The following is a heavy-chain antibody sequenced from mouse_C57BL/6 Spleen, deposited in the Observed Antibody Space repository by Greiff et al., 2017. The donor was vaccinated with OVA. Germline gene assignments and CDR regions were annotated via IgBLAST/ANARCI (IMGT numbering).Heavy chain of an antibody. D-gene: IGHD1-1*01. CDR3: ARRVTTVVPFDY. CDR1: GYTFTSYT. CDR2: INPSSGYT. V-gene: IGHV1-4*01. Sequence: QVQLQQSGAELARPGASVKMSCKASGYTFTSYTMHWVKQRPGQGLEWIGYINPSSGYTKYNQKFKDKATLTADKSSSTAYMQLSSLTSADSAVYYCARRVTTVVPFDYWGQGTTLTVSS. J-gene: IGHJ2*01.